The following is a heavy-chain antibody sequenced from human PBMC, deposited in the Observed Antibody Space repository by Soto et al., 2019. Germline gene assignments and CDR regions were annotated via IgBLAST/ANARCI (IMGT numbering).Heavy chain of an antibody. CDR2: IHNSGTS. D-gene: IGHD3-22*01. CDR3: ARDLYDSVGYTWFDS. J-gene: IGHJ5*01. Sequence: PSETLSLTCTVSGDTSTSYYWGWIRQAPGKGLEWIGHIHNSGTSTHNPSLNGRVTISIDMSKKQFSLKLTSLTSADTAVYYCARDLYDSVGYTWFDSWSQGTLVTVSS. V-gene: IGHV4-59*01. CDR1: GDTSTSYY.